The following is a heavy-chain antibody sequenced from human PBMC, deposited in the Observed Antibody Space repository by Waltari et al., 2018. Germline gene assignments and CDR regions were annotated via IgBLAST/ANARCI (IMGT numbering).Heavy chain of an antibody. J-gene: IGHJ4*02. Sequence: EVQLVESGGGLVQPGGSLRLSCAAYGFTFSHSWMYWVRQCPGKGLVWVSRSSMDGSIVKYADSVKVRFTISRDNAKSTLFLQMNSLRVDNTALYYCVTTGVAGFYWGQGTLVTVSS. D-gene: IGHD6-19*01. CDR2: SSMDGSIV. CDR3: VTTGVAGFY. V-gene: IGHV3-74*03. CDR1: GFTFSHSW.